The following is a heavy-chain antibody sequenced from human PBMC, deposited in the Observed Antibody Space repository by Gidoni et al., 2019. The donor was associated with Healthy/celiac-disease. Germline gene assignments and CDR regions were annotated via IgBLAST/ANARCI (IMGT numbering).Heavy chain of an antibody. CDR2: IFSNDEK. V-gene: IGHV2-26*01. CDR3: ARICVAVAPTSPLHF. Sequence: QGAWEESGAVVVKPTETRTLTCTVSGFSLSNARMGVSWIRQPPGKALEWLAHIFSNDEKSYSTSLKSRFTISKDSSNSQVFLTMTNMDLVDTATYYFARICVAVAPTSPLHFWGPRTLVTVSS. CDR1: GFSLSNARMG. D-gene: IGHD2-15*01. J-gene: IGHJ4*01.